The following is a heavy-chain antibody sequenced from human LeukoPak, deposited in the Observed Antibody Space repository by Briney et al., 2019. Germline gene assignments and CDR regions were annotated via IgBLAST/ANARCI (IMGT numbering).Heavy chain of an antibody. D-gene: IGHD6-6*01. CDR3: AGEDSSSDRFDF. Sequence: GASVKISCKASGGTFSSDTISWVRQAPGQGLEWMGRIIPILGIANYAQKFQGRVTITADKSTSTAYMELSSLRSEDTAVYYCAGEDSSSDRFDFWGQGTLVTVPS. CDR2: IIPILGIA. J-gene: IGHJ4*02. V-gene: IGHV1-69*02. CDR1: GGTFSSDT.